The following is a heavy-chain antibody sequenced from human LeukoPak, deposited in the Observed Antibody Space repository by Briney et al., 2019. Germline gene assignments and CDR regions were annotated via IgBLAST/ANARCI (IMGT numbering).Heavy chain of an antibody. CDR3: ARLAAAGQDY. J-gene: IGHJ4*02. Sequence: PGGSLRLSCAASGFTFSSYSMNWVRQAPGKGLEWVSSISSSSSYIYYADSVKGRFTISRDNAKNSLYLQMNSLRAEDTAVHYCARLAAAGQDYWGQGTLVTVSS. CDR2: ISSSSSYI. V-gene: IGHV3-21*01. D-gene: IGHD6-13*01. CDR1: GFTFSSYS.